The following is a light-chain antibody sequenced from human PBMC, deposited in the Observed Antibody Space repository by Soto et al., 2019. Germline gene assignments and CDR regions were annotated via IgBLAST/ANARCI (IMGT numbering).Light chain of an antibody. Sequence: EIVMTQSPATLSVSTGERATLSCRASQGVSNNLAWFQQKPGQAPRLLIYGASSRATGIPDRFSGSGSGTDFTLTISRLEPEDFAVYYCQQYGSSPTFGQGTKVDIK. J-gene: IGKJ1*01. CDR1: QGVSNN. V-gene: IGKV3-20*01. CDR2: GAS. CDR3: QQYGSSPT.